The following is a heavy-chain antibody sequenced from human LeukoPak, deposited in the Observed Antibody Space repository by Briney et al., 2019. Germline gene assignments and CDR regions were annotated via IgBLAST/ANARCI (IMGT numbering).Heavy chain of an antibody. CDR2: NYSGGST. CDR3: ARGTIWRPTKKYCFDC. CDR1: WCTVSDNY. Sequence: GGSLRLSCAASWCTVSDNYMSWLRQARGKGLEWVSINYSGGSTYYADSVRGRFTISRDNSNNTLYLQMNTLRAEDTAVYYCARGTIWRPTKKYCFDCWGQGTLVTVSS. V-gene: IGHV3-53*01. D-gene: IGHD1/OR15-1a*01. J-gene: IGHJ4*02.